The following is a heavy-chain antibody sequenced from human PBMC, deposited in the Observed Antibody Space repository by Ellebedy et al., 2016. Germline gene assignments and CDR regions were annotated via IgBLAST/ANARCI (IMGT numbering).Heavy chain of an antibody. CDR2: IVVGSGNT. J-gene: IGHJ6*02. CDR3: ARSISSWYGGAVYGMDV. V-gene: IGHV1-58*01. D-gene: IGHD6-13*01. Sequence: SVKVSCXASGFTFTSSAVQWVRQARGQRLEWIGWIVVGSGNTNYAQKFQERVTITRDMSTSTAYMELSSLRSDDTAVYYCARSISSWYGGAVYGMDVWGQGTTVTVSS. CDR1: GFTFTSSA.